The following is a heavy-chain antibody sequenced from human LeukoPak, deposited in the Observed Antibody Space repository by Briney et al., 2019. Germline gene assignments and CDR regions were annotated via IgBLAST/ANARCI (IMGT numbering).Heavy chain of an antibody. J-gene: IGHJ4*02. Sequence: SETLSLTCTVSGGSISSYYWSWIRQPAGKGLEWIGRIYTSGSTNYNPSLKSRVTMSVDTSKNQFSLKLSSVTAADTAVYYCARDTRRGGDWDFADYWGQGTLVTVSS. CDR2: IYTSGST. CDR3: ARDTRRGGDWDFADY. CDR1: GGSISSYY. V-gene: IGHV4-4*07. D-gene: IGHD2-21*01.